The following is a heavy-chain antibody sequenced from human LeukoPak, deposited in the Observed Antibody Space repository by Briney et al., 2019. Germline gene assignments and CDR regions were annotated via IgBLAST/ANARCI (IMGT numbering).Heavy chain of an antibody. D-gene: IGHD1-7*01. J-gene: IGHJ6*03. CDR1: GFTFSTYN. V-gene: IGHV3-48*01. Sequence: GGSLRLSCAASGFTFSTYNMKWVRQAPGKGLEWVSYISSGSSTIYYADSVKGRFTISRDNAKNSLYLQMNSLRAEDTAVYYCARKLGPSYYYYMDVWGKGTTVTVSS. CDR3: ARKLGPSYYYYMDV. CDR2: ISSGSSTI.